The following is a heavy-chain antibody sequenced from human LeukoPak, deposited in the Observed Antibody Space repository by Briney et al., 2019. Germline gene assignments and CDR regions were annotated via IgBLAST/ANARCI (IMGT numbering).Heavy chain of an antibody. CDR1: GGSINSGDSY. V-gene: IGHV4-30-4*01. Sequence: PSQTLSLTCTVSGGSINSGDSYWSWIRQPPGKSLEWIGYISYSGTPYYNPPLRGRVAISGDTSDNQFFLRLGSVTAADTAVYYCARVPYGSGTYYFDYWGQGILVTVSS. D-gene: IGHD3-10*01. J-gene: IGHJ4*02. CDR3: ARVPYGSGTYYFDY. CDR2: ISYSGTP.